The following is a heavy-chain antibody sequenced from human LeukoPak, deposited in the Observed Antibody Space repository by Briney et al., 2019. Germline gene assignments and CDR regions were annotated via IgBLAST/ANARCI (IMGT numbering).Heavy chain of an antibody. J-gene: IGHJ6*03. D-gene: IGHD6-13*01. CDR1: GYSISSGYY. V-gene: IGHV4-38-2*01. CDR3: ARLPKQYSSSWYYMDV. Sequence: PSETLSLTCAVSGYSISSGYYWGWIRPPPGKGLEWIGIIYHSGSTYYNPSLKSRVTISVDTSKNQFSLKLSSVTAADTAVYYCARLPKQYSSSWYYMDVWGKGTTVTVSS. CDR2: IYHSGST.